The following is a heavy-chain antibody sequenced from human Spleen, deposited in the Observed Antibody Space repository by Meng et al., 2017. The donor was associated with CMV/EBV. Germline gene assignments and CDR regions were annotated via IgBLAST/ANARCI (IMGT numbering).Heavy chain of an antibody. Sequence: ISSSSYYWGWIRQPPGEGLEWIGSIYYSGSTYYNPSLKRRVTISVDTSKNQFSLKLSSVTAADTAVYYCASQYYDFWSGYYTRGDFDYWGQGTLVTVSS. CDR1: ISSSSYY. J-gene: IGHJ4*02. CDR3: ASQYYDFWSGYYTRGDFDY. CDR2: IYYSGST. D-gene: IGHD3-3*01. V-gene: IGHV4-39*01.